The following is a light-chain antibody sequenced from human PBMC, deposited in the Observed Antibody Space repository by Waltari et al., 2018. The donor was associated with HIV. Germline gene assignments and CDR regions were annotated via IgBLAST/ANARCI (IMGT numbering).Light chain of an antibody. V-gene: IGLV1-51*01. J-gene: IGLJ3*02. CDR1: TSNIGGNS. CDR2: DND. Sequence: QSAMTQPPSVSSAPGQSVVISCSGSTSNIGGNSVSWYQHGPGAAPKLHLNDNDDRPSTLRGRFSASKSGTSATLVISGLQAGDECTYYCGTCDNRLGSWVFGGGTKLTVL. CDR3: GTCDNRLGSWV.